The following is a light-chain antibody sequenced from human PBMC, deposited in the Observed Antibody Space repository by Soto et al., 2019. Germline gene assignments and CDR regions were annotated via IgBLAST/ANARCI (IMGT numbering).Light chain of an antibody. CDR1: QGIRSW. CDR3: QQANSFPLT. J-gene: IGKJ4*01. CDR2: AAS. V-gene: IGKV1-12*01. Sequence: DIQMTQSPSSVSAYVGDRVTITCRASQGIRSWLAWFQQKPGKAHKLLIYAASSLQSGVPSRFSDSGSGTDFTLTISSLQPEDFATYYCQQANSFPLTFGGGTKVEIK.